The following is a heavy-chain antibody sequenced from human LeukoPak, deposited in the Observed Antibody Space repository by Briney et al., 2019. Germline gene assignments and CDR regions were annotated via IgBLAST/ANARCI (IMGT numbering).Heavy chain of an antibody. V-gene: IGHV4-30-4*01. CDR3: ARGGPHSYYYYGLDV. CDR1: GGSISSGDYY. CDR2: IYYDGHT. J-gene: IGHJ6*02. Sequence: SVTLSLTCTVSGGSISSGDYYWSWIRQPPGKGLEWIGYIYYDGHTYYSPSLKSRVTISVDTSKNQFSLKLSSVTAADTAVYFCARGGPHSYYYYGLDVWGQGTTVTVSS.